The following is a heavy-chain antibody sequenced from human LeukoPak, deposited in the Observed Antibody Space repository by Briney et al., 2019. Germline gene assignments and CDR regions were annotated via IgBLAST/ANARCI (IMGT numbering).Heavy chain of an antibody. J-gene: IGHJ4*02. CDR2: IYSGGST. D-gene: IGHD2-2*01. CDR1: GFTVSSNY. Sequence: GGSLRLSCAVSGFTVSSNYMSWVRQAPGKGLECVSVIYSGGSTYYADSVKGRFTISRDNSKNTLYLQMNSLRAEDTAVYYCARGLGYCSTTTCLLPFDYWGQGTLVTVSS. CDR3: ARGLGYCSTTTCLLPFDY. V-gene: IGHV3-53*01.